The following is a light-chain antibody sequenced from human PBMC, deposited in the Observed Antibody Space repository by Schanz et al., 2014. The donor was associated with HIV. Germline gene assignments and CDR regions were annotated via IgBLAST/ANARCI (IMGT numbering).Light chain of an antibody. Sequence: DIVMTQSPDSLAVSLGERATINCKSSQSVLYSSNNKNYLAWYQQKPGQPPKLLIYWASTRESGVPDRFSGSESGTDFTLTINNLQAEDVAVYFCQQYYSTPWTFGQGTKVKSN. CDR1: QSVLYSSNNKNY. J-gene: IGKJ1*01. CDR2: WAS. CDR3: QQYYSTPWT. V-gene: IGKV4-1*01.